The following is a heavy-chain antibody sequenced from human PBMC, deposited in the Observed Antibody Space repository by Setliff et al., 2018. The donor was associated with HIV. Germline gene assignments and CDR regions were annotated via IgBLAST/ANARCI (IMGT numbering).Heavy chain of an antibody. CDR1: GFTFSGYA. J-gene: IGHJ6*03. CDR3: AKTGEPAAAYYYYYYLDV. V-gene: IGHV3-23*01. CDR2: ISALAGST. D-gene: IGHD2-2*01. Sequence: GGSLRLSCAASGFTFSGYAMSWVRQAPGKGLEWVSVISALAGSTFYADSGKGRFTISRDNSKGTLYLQMNSLRAEDTAVYYCAKTGEPAAAYYYYYYLDVWGKGTTVTVSS.